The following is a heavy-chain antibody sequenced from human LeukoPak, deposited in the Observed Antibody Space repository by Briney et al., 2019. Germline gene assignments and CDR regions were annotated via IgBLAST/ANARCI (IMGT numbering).Heavy chain of an antibody. CDR2: INPNSGGT. CDR1: GYSFTGYH. J-gene: IGHJ4*02. V-gene: IGHV1-2*02. Sequence: ASVKVSCKASGYSFTGYHMHWVRQAPGQGLEWMGWINPNSGGTNYAQKFQGRVTMTRDMSISTAYMELSSLTSDDTAVYYCARDLTISGAAAHYFDYWGPGNLVTVSS. CDR3: ARDLTISGAAAHYFDY. D-gene: IGHD2-2*01.